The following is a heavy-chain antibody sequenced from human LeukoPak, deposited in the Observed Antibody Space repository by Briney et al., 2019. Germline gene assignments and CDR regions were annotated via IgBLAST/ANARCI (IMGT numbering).Heavy chain of an antibody. Sequence: GGSLRLSCAASGFTFSSYGMHWVRQAPGKGLEWVAVISYDGSNKYYADSVKGRFTISRDNSKNTLYLQMNSLRAEDRAGYYCAKGGDSYGFGLIDYWRQGTLVSDCS. CDR1: GFTFSSYG. D-gene: IGHD5-18*01. CDR3: AKGGDSYGFGLIDY. V-gene: IGHV3-30*18. J-gene: IGHJ4*02. CDR2: ISYDGSNK.